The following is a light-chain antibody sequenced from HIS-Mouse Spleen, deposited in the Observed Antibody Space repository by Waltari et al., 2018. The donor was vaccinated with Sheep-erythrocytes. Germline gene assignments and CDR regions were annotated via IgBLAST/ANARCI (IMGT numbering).Light chain of an antibody. CDR3: CSYAGSSTYVV. CDR2: EGS. V-gene: IGLV2-23*01. Sequence: QSALTQPASVSGSPGPPITISCTGTSSDVGTQNLVAWYQQHPGKAPKLMIYEGSKRPSGVSNRFSGSKSGNTASLTISGLQAEDEADYYCCSYAGSSTYVVFGGGTKLTVL. J-gene: IGLJ2*01. CDR1: SSDVGTQNL.